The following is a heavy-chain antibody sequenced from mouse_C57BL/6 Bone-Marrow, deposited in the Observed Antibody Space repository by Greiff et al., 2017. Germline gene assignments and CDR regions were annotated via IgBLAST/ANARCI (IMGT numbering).Heavy chain of an antibody. D-gene: IGHD1-1*01. J-gene: IGHJ4*01. CDR1: GFNIENTY. V-gene: IGHV14-3*01. CDR2: IDPANGNT. Sequence: EVQLQQSVAELVRPGASVKLSCTASGFNIENTYMHWVKQRPEQGLEWIGRIDPANGNTKYAPKFQGKATITADTSSNTAYLQLSSLTSEDTAIYYCARVYYYGSSLAMDYWGPGTSVTVSS. CDR3: ARVYYYGSSLAMDY.